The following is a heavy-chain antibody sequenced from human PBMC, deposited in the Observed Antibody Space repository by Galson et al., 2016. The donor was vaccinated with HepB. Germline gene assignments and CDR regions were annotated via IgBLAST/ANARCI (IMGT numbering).Heavy chain of an antibody. V-gene: IGHV6-1*01. J-gene: IGHJ4*01. CDR2: TYYRSKWYN. D-gene: IGHD6-19*01. CDR3: ARARSRGWSDAFDY. Sequence: CAISGDSVSSNSAAWNWFIQSTSRGLEWLGRTYYRSKWYNDYRLSLKTRININADTSRNEVSLQLKSVTLEDTAVYYCARARSRGWSDAFDYWGQGTLVTISS. CDR1: GDSVSSNSAA.